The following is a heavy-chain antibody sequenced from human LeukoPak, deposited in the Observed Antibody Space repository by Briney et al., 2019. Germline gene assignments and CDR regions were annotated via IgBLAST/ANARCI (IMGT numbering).Heavy chain of an antibody. Sequence: GGSLRLSCAASGFTFSSYRMTWVRQAPGKGLEWVANINQDGSRKYYVDSVKGRFTISRDNAKNSLYLQMNSMRGEDTAVYYCARTSLPRYDYDRGGNYWGQGTLVTVSS. CDR2: INQDGSRK. CDR1: GFTFSSYR. J-gene: IGHJ4*02. D-gene: IGHD3-22*01. V-gene: IGHV3-7*01. CDR3: ARTSLPRYDYDRGGNY.